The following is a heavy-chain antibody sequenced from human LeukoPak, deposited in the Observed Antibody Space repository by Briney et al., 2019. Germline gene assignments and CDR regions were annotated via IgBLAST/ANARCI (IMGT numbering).Heavy chain of an antibody. CDR3: ARDGWRQWLDRKLDY. Sequence: ASVKVSRKASGYTFTSYAMHWVRQAPGQRLEWMGWINAGNGNTKYSQKFQGRVTITRDTSASTAYMELSSLRSEDTAVYYCARDGWRQWLDRKLDYWGQGTLVTVSS. D-gene: IGHD6-19*01. CDR1: GYTFTSYA. J-gene: IGHJ4*02. CDR2: INAGNGNT. V-gene: IGHV1-3*01.